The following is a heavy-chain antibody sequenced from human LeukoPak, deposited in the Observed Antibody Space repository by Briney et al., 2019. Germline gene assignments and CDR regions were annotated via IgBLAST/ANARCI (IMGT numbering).Heavy chain of an antibody. CDR3: ARGYCSAGDCFYFDV. V-gene: IGHV3-7*04. D-gene: IGHD2-15*01. Sequence: GGSLRLSCAASGFALSRNWMTWVRQAPGKGLEWVANVNQDGSQKYYVDSVKGQFTTSRDNAKNSLYLQMNSLKAEDTAVYYCARGYCSAGDCFYFDVWGQGSVATVSS. CDR1: GFALSRNW. CDR2: VNQDGSQK. J-gene: IGHJ4*02.